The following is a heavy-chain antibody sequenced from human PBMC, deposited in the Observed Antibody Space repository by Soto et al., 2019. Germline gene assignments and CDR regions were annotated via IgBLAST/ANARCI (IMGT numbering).Heavy chain of an antibody. CDR3: ARGRGYSYVLAFDI. CDR2: INPNSGGT. D-gene: IGHD5-18*01. Sequence: QVQLVQSGAEVKKPGASVKVSCKASGYTFTGYYMHWVRQAPGQGLEWMGWINPNSGGTNYAQKVQGWVTMTRDTSISTAYMELGRLRSDDTAVYYCARGRGYSYVLAFDIWGQGTMVTVSS. J-gene: IGHJ3*02. V-gene: IGHV1-2*04. CDR1: GYTFTGYY.